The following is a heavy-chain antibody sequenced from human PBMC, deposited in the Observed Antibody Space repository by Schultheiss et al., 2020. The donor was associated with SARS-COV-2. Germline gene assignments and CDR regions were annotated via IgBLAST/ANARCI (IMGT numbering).Heavy chain of an antibody. V-gene: IGHV4-34*01. Sequence: SQTLSLTCAVYGGSFSGYYWSWIRQPPGKGLEWIVSFYHDGSTYYNPSLKSRVTISVDTSKNQFSLKLSSVTAADTAVYYCARGSAGYDYWGQGTLVTVSS. CDR2: FYHDGST. J-gene: IGHJ4*02. D-gene: IGHD5-12*01. CDR3: ARGSAGYDY. CDR1: GGSFSGYY.